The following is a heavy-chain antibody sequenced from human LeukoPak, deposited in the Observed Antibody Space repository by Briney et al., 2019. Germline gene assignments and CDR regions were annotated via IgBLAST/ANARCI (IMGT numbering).Heavy chain of an antibody. CDR2: ISSSGSTI. CDR1: GFTFSSYE. J-gene: IGHJ4*02. V-gene: IGHV3-48*03. Sequence: PGGSLRLSCAASGFTFSSYEMNWVRQAPGKGLEWVSYISSSGSTIYYADSVKGRFTISRDNAKNSLYVQMSSLRAEDTAVYYCARGEWLSPGEYFFDLWGQGTLVTVSS. CDR3: ARGEWLSPGEYFFDL. D-gene: IGHD6-19*01.